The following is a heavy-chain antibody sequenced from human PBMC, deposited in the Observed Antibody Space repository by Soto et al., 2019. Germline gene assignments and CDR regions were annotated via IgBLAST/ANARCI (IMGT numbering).Heavy chain of an antibody. D-gene: IGHD6-13*01. CDR3: AASASVAAAGYFKF. Sequence: QVQLVQSGAEVKEPGSSVKVSCKATGDLFNNYAFNWVRQAPGQGLEWMGRSSPLFSTTNYAQKFQGRVTIGADELTTIGYLEVSNLESEDTAMYYCAASASVAAAGYFKFWGQGNLVTVSP. CDR2: SSPLFSTT. CDR1: GDLFNNYA. J-gene: IGHJ4*02. V-gene: IGHV1-69*01.